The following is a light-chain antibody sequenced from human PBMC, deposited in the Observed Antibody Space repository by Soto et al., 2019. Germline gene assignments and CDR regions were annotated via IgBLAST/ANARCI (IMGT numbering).Light chain of an antibody. CDR2: GAS. V-gene: IGKV3-15*01. CDR1: QSVSSN. Sequence: EIVLTQSPATLSVSPGERATLSCRASQSVSSNIAWYQQKPGQAPRRLIYGASTRATGIPARFSGSGSGTEFTLTISSLQSEEFAVYYCQQYNNWSPGTFGQGTKVDIK. J-gene: IGKJ1*01. CDR3: QQYNNWSPGT.